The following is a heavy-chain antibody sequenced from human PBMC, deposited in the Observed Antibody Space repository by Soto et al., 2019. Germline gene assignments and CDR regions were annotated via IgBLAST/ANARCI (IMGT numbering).Heavy chain of an antibody. CDR1: GGSISSGGYY. D-gene: IGHD1-7*01. CDR2: IYYSGST. J-gene: IGHJ4*02. CDR3: ARGTGTTNSVGY. Sequence: QVQLQESGPGLVKPSQTLSLTCTVSGGSISSGGYYWSWIRQHPGKGLEWIGYIYYSGSTYYNPSLKGRVTRPVDTSKNQFSLKLGSVTAADPAVYYCARGTGTTNSVGYWGQGTLVTVSS. V-gene: IGHV4-31*03.